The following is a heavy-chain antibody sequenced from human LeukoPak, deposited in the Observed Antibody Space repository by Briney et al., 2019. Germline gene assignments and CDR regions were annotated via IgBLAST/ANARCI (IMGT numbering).Heavy chain of an antibody. Sequence: SETLSLTCTVSGGSISSGSYYWSWIRQPAGKGLEWIGRIYTSGSTNYNPSLKSRVTISVDTSKNQFSLKLSSVTAADTAVYYCARGYSSGWHGGTSNNWLDPWGQGTLVTVSS. CDR1: GGSISSGSYY. J-gene: IGHJ5*02. CDR2: IYTSGST. V-gene: IGHV4-61*02. D-gene: IGHD6-19*01. CDR3: ARGYSSGWHGGTSNNWLDP.